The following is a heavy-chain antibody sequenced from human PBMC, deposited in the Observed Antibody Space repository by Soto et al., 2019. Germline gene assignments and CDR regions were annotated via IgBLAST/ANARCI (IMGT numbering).Heavy chain of an antibody. Sequence: QVQLVQSGAEVKKPGSSVKVSCRASGDTFSSYTVNWLRQAPGRGLEWMGRIIPILTTTDYAQNFRGRLTITADKSTNTVYMELSGLRSEDTAVYYCARLRYCGYDCYYKHYYGMDVWGQGTTVTVAS. D-gene: IGHD2-21*02. CDR3: ARLRYCGYDCYYKHYYGMDV. V-gene: IGHV1-69*08. CDR1: GDTFSSYT. CDR2: IIPILTTT. J-gene: IGHJ6*02.